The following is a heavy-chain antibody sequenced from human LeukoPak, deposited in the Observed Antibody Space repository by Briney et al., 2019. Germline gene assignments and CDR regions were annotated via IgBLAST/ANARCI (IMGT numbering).Heavy chain of an antibody. D-gene: IGHD6-19*01. J-gene: IGHJ4*02. CDR1: GFTFSSYS. CDR2: ISSSSSYI. CDR3: ASIAVAPYYFDY. Sequence: GGSLRLSCAAPGFTFSSYSMNWVRQAPGKGLEWVSSISSSSSYIYYADSVKGRFTISRDNAKNSLYLQMNSLRAEDTAVYYCASIAVAPYYFDYWGQGTLVTVSS. V-gene: IGHV3-21*01.